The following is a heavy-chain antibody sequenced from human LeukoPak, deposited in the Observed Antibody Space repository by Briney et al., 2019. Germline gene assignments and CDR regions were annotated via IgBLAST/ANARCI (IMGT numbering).Heavy chain of an antibody. D-gene: IGHD3-10*01. CDR3: ALNPDYYGSGSFDY. J-gene: IGHJ4*02. CDR1: GFTFDDYA. Sequence: GGSLRLSCAGSGFTFDDYAMHWVRQAPGKGLEWVSGISWNSGNIGYADSVKGRFIVSRDNAKNSLYLQMNSLRAEDTAVYYCALNPDYYGSGSFDYWGQGTLVTVSS. CDR2: ISWNSGNI. V-gene: IGHV3-9*01.